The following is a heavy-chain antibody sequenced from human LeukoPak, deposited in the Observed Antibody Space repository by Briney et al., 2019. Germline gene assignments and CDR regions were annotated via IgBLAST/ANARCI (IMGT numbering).Heavy chain of an antibody. V-gene: IGHV4-39*01. CDR3: VRDYYDNSGFRHDDY. J-gene: IGHJ4*02. Sequence: PSETLSLTCTVSGGSISSRNYYWGWIRQPPGKGLEWIGYIYYSGSTYYDPSLKSRVTISVDTSKNQFSLKLSSVTAADTAVYYCVRDYYDNSGFRHDDYWGQGTLVTVSS. D-gene: IGHD3-22*01. CDR1: GGSISSRNYY. CDR2: IYYSGST.